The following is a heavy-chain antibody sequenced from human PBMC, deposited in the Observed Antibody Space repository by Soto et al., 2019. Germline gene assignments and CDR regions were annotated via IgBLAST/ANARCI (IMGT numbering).Heavy chain of an antibody. CDR1: GGSISSGGYS. V-gene: IGHV4-30-2*01. J-gene: IGHJ4*02. D-gene: IGHD2-2*01. Sequence: SETLSLTCAVSGGSISSGGYSWSWIRQPPGKGLEWIGYIYHSGSTYYNPSLKSRVTISVDRSKNQFSLKVKSVTAADTAVYYCARGRLVPAVNFDYWGLGTLVTVSS. CDR2: IYHSGST. CDR3: ARGRLVPAVNFDY.